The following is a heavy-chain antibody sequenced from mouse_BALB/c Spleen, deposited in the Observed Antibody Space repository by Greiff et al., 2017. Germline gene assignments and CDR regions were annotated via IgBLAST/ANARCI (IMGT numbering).Heavy chain of an antibody. Sequence: EVQVEESGGGLVKPGGSLTLSCAASGFSFSSYDMSWVRQTPEKRLEWVAYISSGGGSTYYPDTVKGRFTISRDNAKNTLYLQMSSLKSEDTAMYYCARRWTGSFAYWGQGTLVTVSA. CDR2: ISSGGGST. J-gene: IGHJ3*01. D-gene: IGHD4-1*01. CDR3: ARRWTGSFAY. V-gene: IGHV5-12-1*01. CDR1: GFSFSSYD.